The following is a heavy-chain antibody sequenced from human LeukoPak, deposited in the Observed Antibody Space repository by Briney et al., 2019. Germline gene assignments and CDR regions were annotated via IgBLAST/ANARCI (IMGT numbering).Heavy chain of an antibody. J-gene: IGHJ5*02. D-gene: IGHD3-10*01. V-gene: IGHV1-8*01. CDR2: MNPNSGNT. CDR3: ARDGWYGSGSFNWFDP. Sequence: ASVKVSCKASGYTFTSYDINWVRQATGQGLEWMGWMNPNSGNTGYVHKFQGRVTMTRNTSISTAYMELSSLRSEDTAVYYCARDGWYGSGSFNWFDPWGQGTLVTVSS. CDR1: GYTFTSYD.